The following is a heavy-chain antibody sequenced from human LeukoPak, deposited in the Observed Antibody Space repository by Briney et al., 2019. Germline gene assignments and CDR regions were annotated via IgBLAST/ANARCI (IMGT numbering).Heavy chain of an antibody. V-gene: IGHV4-4*07. J-gene: IGHJ3*02. CDR1: GGSISNYY. Sequence: SETLSLTCTVSGGSISNYYWSWFRQPPGKRLEWIGRIYTSGSTNYNPSLKSRVTMSVDTSKNQFSLKLSSVTAADTAVYYCARDTNLRDSFDIWGQGTMVTVSS. CDR2: IYTSGST. CDR3: ARDTNLRDSFDI. D-gene: IGHD2-8*01.